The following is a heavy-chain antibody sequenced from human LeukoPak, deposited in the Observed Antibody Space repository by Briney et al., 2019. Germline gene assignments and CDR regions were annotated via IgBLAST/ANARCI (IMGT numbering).Heavy chain of an antibody. D-gene: IGHD3-22*01. CDR2: IYYSGST. J-gene: IGHJ3*02. CDR1: GGSISSGDYY. CDR3: AKQWLRNAFDI. V-gene: IGHV4-30-4*08. Sequence: PSQTLSLTGTVSGGSISSGDYYWSWIRQPPGKGLEWIGYIYYSGSTYYNPSLKSRVSISVDTSKNQFSLKLSSVTAADTAVYYCAKQWLRNAFDIWGQGTMVTVSS.